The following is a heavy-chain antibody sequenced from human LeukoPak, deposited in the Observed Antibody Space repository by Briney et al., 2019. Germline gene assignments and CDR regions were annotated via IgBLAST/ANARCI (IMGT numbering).Heavy chain of an antibody. CDR1: GGSISSGGYS. D-gene: IGHD5-12*01. CDR3: ARVKAGYSGYDSWFDP. Sequence: SETLSLTCAVSGGSISSGGYSWSWIRQPPGKGLEWIGYIYHSGSTYYNPSLKSRVTISVDRSKNQFSLKLSSVTAADTAVYYCARVKAGYSGYDSWFDPWGQGTLVTVSS. J-gene: IGHJ5*02. CDR2: IYHSGST. V-gene: IGHV4-30-2*01.